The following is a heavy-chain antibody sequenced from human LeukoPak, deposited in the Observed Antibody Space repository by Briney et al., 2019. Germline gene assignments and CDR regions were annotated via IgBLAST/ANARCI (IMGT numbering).Heavy chain of an antibody. V-gene: IGHV1-18*01. CDR1: GYTFTSYG. Sequence: ASVKVSCKASGYTFTSYGISWVRQAPGQGLEWMGWISAYNGNTNYAQKLQGRVTMTTDTSTSTAYMELRSLRSDDTAVYYCARDPRPVTIFGVAPIWGMDVWGQGTTVTVSS. J-gene: IGHJ6*02. CDR3: ARDPRPVTIFGVAPIWGMDV. D-gene: IGHD3-3*01. CDR2: ISAYNGNT.